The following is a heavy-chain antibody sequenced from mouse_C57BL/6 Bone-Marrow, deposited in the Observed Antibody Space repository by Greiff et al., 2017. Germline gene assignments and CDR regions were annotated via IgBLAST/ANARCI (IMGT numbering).Heavy chain of an antibody. Sequence: VQLKQSGPELVKPGASVKISCKASGYSFTGYYMNWVKQSPEKSLEWIGEINPSTGGTTYNQKFKAKATLTVDKSSSTAYIQLKSLTSEESAVYYCAIGDINSCFDYWAQGTTLTVSS. CDR3: AIGDINSCFDY. CDR1: GYSFTGYY. CDR2: INPSTGGT. J-gene: IGHJ2*01. V-gene: IGHV1-42*01. D-gene: IGHD2-5*01.